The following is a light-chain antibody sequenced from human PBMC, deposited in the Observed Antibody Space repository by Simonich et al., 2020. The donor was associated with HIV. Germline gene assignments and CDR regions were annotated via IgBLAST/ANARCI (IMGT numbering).Light chain of an antibody. Sequence: EIVMTQSPATLSVSPGERAALSRRASQSVSSDLAWYQQKPGQALRLLIYGASTRATGIPARFSGSGSGTEFTLTIRSLQSEDFAVYYCQQYHNWPPYTFGQGTKLEIK. J-gene: IGKJ2*01. V-gene: IGKV3-15*01. CDR2: GAS. CDR1: QSVSSD. CDR3: QQYHNWPPYT.